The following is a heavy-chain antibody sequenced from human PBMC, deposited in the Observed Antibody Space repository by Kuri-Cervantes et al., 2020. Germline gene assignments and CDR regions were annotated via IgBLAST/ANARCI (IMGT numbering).Heavy chain of an antibody. V-gene: IGHV3-33*01. Sequence: GESLKISCAASGFTFSSYGMHWVRQAPGKGPEWVAVIWYDGSNKYYADSVKGQFTISRDNSKNTLYLQMNSLRAEDTAVYYCARGYSGSLNYFDYWGQGTLVTVSS. J-gene: IGHJ4*02. CDR3: ARGYSGSLNYFDY. CDR2: IWYDGSNK. CDR1: GFTFSSYG. D-gene: IGHD1-26*01.